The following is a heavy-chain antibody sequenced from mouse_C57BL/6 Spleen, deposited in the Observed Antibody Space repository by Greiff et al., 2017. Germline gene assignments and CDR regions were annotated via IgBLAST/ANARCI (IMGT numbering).Heavy chain of an antibody. Sequence: QVQLQQPGAELVMPGASVKLSCKASGYTFTSYWMHWVKQRPGQGLEWIGEIDPSDSYTNYNQKFKGKSTLTVAKSSSTAYMQLSSLTSEDSAVYYCARYYFNYFDYWGQGTTLTVSS. V-gene: IGHV1-69*01. D-gene: IGHD1-1*01. CDR2: IDPSDSYT. CDR1: GYTFTSYW. J-gene: IGHJ2*01. CDR3: ARYYFNYFDY.